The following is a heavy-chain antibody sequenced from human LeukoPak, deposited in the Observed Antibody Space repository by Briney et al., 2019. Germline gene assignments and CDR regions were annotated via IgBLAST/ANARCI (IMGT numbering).Heavy chain of an antibody. CDR2: ISSSSNYI. V-gene: IGHV3-21*01. D-gene: IGHD2-15*01. J-gene: IGHJ5*02. CDR1: GFTFSSYN. Sequence: GGSLRLSCAASGFTFSSYNMNWVRQAPGKGLEWVSSISSSSNYIHYADSVKGRFTISRDNAKNSLYLQMNSLRAEGTAVYYCTTLRGGSFSFDPWGQGTLVTVSS. CDR3: TTLRGGSFSFDP.